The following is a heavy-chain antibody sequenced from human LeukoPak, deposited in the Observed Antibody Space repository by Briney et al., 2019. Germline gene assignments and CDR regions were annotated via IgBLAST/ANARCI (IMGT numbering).Heavy chain of an antibody. CDR1: GYTLTELS. Sequence: ASVKVSCKFSGYTLTELSMHWVRQAPGKGLEWMGGFDPEDGETIYAQKFQGRVTMTEDTSTDTAYMELSSLRSEDTAVYYCATEPRSDDPYYFDYWGQGTLVTVSS. D-gene: IGHD2-21*01. V-gene: IGHV1-24*01. CDR2: FDPEDGET. J-gene: IGHJ4*02. CDR3: ATEPRSDDPYYFDY.